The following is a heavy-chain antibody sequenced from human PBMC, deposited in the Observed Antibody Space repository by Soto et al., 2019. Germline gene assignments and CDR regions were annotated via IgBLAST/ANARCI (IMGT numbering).Heavy chain of an antibody. CDR1: GFTFSSYG. V-gene: IGHV3-33*01. CDR2: IWYDGSNK. Sequence: QVQLVESGGGVVQPGRSLRLSCAASGFTFSSYGMHWVRQAPGKGLEWVAVIWYDGSNKYYADSVKGRFTISRDNSKNTLYLQMNSLRAEDTAVYYCAREKDDFWDAFDIWGQGTMVTVSS. J-gene: IGHJ3*02. CDR3: AREKDDFWDAFDI. D-gene: IGHD3-3*01.